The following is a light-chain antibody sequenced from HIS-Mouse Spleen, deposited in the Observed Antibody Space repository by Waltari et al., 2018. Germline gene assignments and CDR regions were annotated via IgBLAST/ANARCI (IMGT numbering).Light chain of an antibody. CDR3: CSYAGSSTWV. J-gene: IGLJ3*02. V-gene: IGLV2-23*01. CDR1: SSTAGSYNL. Sequence: QSALTQPAPVSGSPGQSNTISCTGTSSTAGSYNLVSWYQHPPGKAPKLIIYEGSKRPSGVSNRFSGSNSGNTASLTISGLQAEDEADYYCCSYAGSSTWVFGGGTKLTVL. CDR2: EGS.